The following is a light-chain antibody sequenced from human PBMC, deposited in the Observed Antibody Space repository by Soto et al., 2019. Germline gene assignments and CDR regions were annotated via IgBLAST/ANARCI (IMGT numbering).Light chain of an antibody. Sequence: SALTQPASVSGSPGQSITMSCSGTSEDVGGYNYVSWYQHHPGKAPKLLIYEVTNRPSGLADRFSGSKSGNTASLTISGLQAEDEADFYCSSYTSCNTLVFGTGTKVTVL. CDR1: SEDVGGYNY. CDR2: EVT. J-gene: IGLJ1*01. V-gene: IGLV2-14*01. CDR3: SSYTSCNTLV.